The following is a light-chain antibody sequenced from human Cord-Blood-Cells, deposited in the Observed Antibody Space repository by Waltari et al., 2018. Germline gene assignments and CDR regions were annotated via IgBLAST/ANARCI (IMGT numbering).Light chain of an antibody. CDR2: AAS. V-gene: IGKV1-39*01. CDR3: QQSYSTPYT. CDR1: QSISSY. J-gene: IGKJ2*01. Sequence: DIQITQSPSSLSAFVGDKVTIPCRASQSISSYLNLYQQKPGKAPKLLIYAASSLQSGVPSRFSGSGSGTDFTLTISSLQPEDFATYYCQQSYSTPYTFGQGTKLEIK.